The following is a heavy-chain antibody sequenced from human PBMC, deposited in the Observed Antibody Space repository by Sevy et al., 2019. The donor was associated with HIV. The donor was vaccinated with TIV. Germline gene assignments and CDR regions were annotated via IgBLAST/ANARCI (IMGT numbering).Heavy chain of an antibody. CDR3: ARRDCTITSCHRGDAFDI. V-gene: IGHV3-21*01. J-gene: IGHJ3*02. Sequence: GGSLRLSCAASGFTFSSYSMNWVRQAPGKGLEWVSSISGSSNYIYYEDSMKGRFTISRDNAKNSLYLQMNSLRAEDTAVYYCARRDCTITSCHRGDAFDIWGQGTMVTVSS. CDR1: GFTFSSYS. CDR2: ISGSSNYI. D-gene: IGHD2-2*01.